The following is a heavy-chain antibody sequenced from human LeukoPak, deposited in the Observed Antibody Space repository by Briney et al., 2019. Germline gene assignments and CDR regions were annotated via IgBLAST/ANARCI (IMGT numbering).Heavy chain of an antibody. CDR1: GFTFSSYW. D-gene: IGHD6-13*01. Sequence: PGGSLRLSCEASGFTFSSYWMSWVRQAPGKGLEWVAIIKRDGSEKYYVDSVKGRFTISRDNAKNSLYLQMNSLRAEDTAVYYCARRSNSWDLDYWGQGILVTVS. CDR2: IKRDGSEK. J-gene: IGHJ4*02. V-gene: IGHV3-7*01. CDR3: ARRSNSWDLDY.